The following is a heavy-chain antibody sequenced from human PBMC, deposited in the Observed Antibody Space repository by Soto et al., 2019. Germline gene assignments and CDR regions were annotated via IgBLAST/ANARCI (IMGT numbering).Heavy chain of an antibody. CDR3: ARLSARGDWFDP. J-gene: IGHJ5*02. V-gene: IGHV1-8*01. D-gene: IGHD3-10*01. CDR2: MNPNSGNT. Sequence: ASVKVSCKASGYTFTSYDINWVRQATGQGLEWMGWMNPNSGNTGYAQKFQGRVTMTTNTSISTAYMELRSLRSDDTAVYYCARLSARGDWFDPWGQGTLVTLSS. CDR1: GYTFTSYD.